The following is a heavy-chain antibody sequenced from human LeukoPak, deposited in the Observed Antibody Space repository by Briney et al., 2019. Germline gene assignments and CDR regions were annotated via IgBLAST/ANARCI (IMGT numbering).Heavy chain of an antibody. J-gene: IGHJ4*02. V-gene: IGHV3-23*01. CDR2: ISGSGGGT. CDR1: GFTFSSYA. CDR3: AKPIYCGGDCYSFDY. D-gene: IGHD2-21*02. Sequence: GGSLRLSCAASGFTFSSYAMSWVRQAPGKGLEWVSAISGSGGGTYYADSVKGRFTISRDNSKNTLYLQMNSLRAEDTAVYYCAKPIYCGGDCYSFDYWGQGTLVTVSS.